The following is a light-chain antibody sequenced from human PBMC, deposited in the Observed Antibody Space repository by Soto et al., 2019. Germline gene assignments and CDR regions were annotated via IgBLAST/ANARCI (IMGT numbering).Light chain of an antibody. CDR1: SSVFGSYNL. Sequence: SALTQPATASGSPVQSITVSSPDTSSVFGSYNLVSWYQQLPGRATELLIYEGSKRPAGVSNRFSGCKSGTTASLTISGLQSEDEAVFYCCSYAGRSTPVFESWTKVAVL. CDR3: CSYAGRSTPV. V-gene: IGLV2-23*01. CDR2: EGS. J-gene: IGLJ1*01.